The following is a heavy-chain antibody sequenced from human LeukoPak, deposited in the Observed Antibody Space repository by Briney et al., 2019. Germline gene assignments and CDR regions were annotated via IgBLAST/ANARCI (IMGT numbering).Heavy chain of an antibody. CDR1: GFTFNSYE. D-gene: IGHD6-19*01. Sequence: GGSLRLSCAASGFTFNSYEMNWVRQAPGKGLEWVAFISSRGSSMYYADSVKGRFIISRDNVKNLLYLQMNSLRAEDTAVYYCARVQRGIAVALDYWGQGTLATVSS. V-gene: IGHV3-48*03. J-gene: IGHJ4*02. CDR3: ARVQRGIAVALDY. CDR2: ISSRGSSM.